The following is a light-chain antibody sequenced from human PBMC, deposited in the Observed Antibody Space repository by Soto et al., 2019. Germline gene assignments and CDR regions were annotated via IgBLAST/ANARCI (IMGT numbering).Light chain of an antibody. V-gene: IGLV2-18*02. CDR3: SSFTSSSTVI. CDR1: SRDVGSYNR. CDR2: EVS. J-gene: IGLJ2*01. Sequence: QSALTQPPSVSGSPGQSVTISCTGTSRDVGSYNRVSWYQQRPGTAPKLMIYEVSNRPSGVPDRFSGSNSGNTASLTISGRQADDEADYSCSSFTSSSTVIFGGGTKVTVL.